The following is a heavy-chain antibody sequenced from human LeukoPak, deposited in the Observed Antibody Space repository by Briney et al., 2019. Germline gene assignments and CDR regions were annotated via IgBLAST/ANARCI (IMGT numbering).Heavy chain of an antibody. D-gene: IGHD3-10*01. V-gene: IGHV1-18*01. Sequence: ASVKVSCKASGYTFTSYGISWVRQAPGQGLEWMGWISAYNGNTNYAQKLQGRVTMTTDTSTSTAYMELRSLRSDDTAVYYCARVLAGSGSCYNGLDYWGQGTLVTVSS. CDR2: ISAYNGNT. CDR3: ARVLAGSGSCYNGLDY. J-gene: IGHJ4*02. CDR1: GYTFTSYG.